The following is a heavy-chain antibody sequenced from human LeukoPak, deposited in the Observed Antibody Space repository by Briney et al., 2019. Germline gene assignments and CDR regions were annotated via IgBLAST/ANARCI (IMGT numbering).Heavy chain of an antibody. CDR1: RFTLSTYW. V-gene: IGHV3-15*01. CDR2: IKRETDGGTS. CDR3: TTNRPGGWFGELAV. J-gene: IGHJ6*01. Sequence: TGGSLRLSCAASRFTLSTYWMSWVRQAPGKGLEWVGRIKRETDGGTSDYAAPVKGRFTISRDDSKNTLFLQMNSLKIDDTAVYHCTTNRPGGWFGELAVWGQGTTVTVSS. D-gene: IGHD3-10*01.